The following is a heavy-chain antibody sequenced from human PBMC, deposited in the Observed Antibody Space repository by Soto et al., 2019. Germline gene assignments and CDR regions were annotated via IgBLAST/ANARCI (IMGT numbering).Heavy chain of an antibody. Sequence: ASVKVSCKASGYTFTSYGISWVRQAPGQGLEWMGVFNPSGGSTTYAQKFQGRVTMTRDTSTSTVYMELSSLRSEDTAVYYCARADSSGWYCDYWGQGTLVTVSS. CDR3: ARADSSGWYCDY. V-gene: IGHV1-46*01. D-gene: IGHD6-19*01. CDR2: FNPSGGST. J-gene: IGHJ4*02. CDR1: GYTFTSYG.